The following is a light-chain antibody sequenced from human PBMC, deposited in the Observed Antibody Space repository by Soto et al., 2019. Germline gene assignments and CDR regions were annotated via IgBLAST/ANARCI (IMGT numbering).Light chain of an antibody. CDR2: GAS. CDR1: QSLSNTY. J-gene: IGKJ4*01. CDR3: HQDFDLPLT. V-gene: IGKV3D-7*01. Sequence: EIVMTQSPVTLSLSPGDRATLSCRASQSLSNTYISWYQQKSGQAPRLLIYGASTRATGIPARFSGSGSGTDFTLTISSLQPEDFALYYCHQDFDLPLTFGGGTKVDI.